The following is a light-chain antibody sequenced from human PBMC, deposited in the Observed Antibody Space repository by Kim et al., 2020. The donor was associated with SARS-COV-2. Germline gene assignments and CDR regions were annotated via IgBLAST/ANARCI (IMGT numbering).Light chain of an antibody. V-gene: IGLV2-8*01. J-gene: IGLJ1*01. Sequence: QSVYISCTGTSSDVGGYNYVSWYQQYPGKAPKLMIYEVSKRPSGVPDRFSGSKSDNTASLTVSGLQAEDEADYYCSSYAGSNTHYVFGAGTKVTVL. CDR1: SSDVGGYNY. CDR3: SSYAGSNTHYV. CDR2: EVS.